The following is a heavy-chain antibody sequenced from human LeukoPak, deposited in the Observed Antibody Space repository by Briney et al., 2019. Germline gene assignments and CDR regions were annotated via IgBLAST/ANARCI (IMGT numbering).Heavy chain of an antibody. Sequence: GGSLRLSCAASGFTFSGYWMYWVRQAPGKGLEVVANIKQDGSVENYVDSVKGRFTISRDNAKNSLYLQMNSLRPEDTALYYCAKGISVNANYGMDVWGQGTTVTVS. CDR3: AKGISVNANYGMDV. D-gene: IGHD2-21*01. CDR1: GFTFSGYW. J-gene: IGHJ6*02. CDR2: IKQDGSVE. V-gene: IGHV3-7*03.